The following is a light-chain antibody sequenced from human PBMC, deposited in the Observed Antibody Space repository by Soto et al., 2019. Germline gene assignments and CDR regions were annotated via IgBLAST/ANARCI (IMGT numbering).Light chain of an antibody. CDR2: KAS. Sequence: DIQMTQSPSTLSASVGDRVTITCRASQSISTWLAWYQQKPGKAPKLLIYKASSLESGVPSRFSGSGSGTEFTLTIISLQPDDFATYFCQQYNSYPRTFGQGTQLEIK. J-gene: IGKJ2*01. CDR1: QSISTW. V-gene: IGKV1-5*03. CDR3: QQYNSYPRT.